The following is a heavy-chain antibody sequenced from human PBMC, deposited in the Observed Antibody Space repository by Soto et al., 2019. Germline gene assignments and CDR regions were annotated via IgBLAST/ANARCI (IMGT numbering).Heavy chain of an antibody. J-gene: IGHJ4*02. Sequence: EVQLLESGGGLVQPGGSLRLSCAASGFTFSSYAMSWVRQAQGKGLEWVSAISVSGGSTYYAGSVKGRFTISRDNSTNTLYLQKNSLRAEDTAVYYCAKKSERADYSNYESHYFDYWGQGTLVTVSS. V-gene: IGHV3-23*01. D-gene: IGHD4-4*01. CDR2: ISVSGGST. CDR1: GFTFSSYA. CDR3: AKKSERADYSNYESHYFDY.